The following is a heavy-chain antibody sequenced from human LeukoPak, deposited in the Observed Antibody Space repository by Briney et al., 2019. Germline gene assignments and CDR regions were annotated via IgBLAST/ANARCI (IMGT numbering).Heavy chain of an antibody. D-gene: IGHD6-25*01. J-gene: IGHJ3*02. CDR2: IYSGGST. Sequence: GRSLRLSCAASGFTVSSNYISWVRQAPGKGLEWVSVIYSGGSTYYADSVKGRFTISRHNSKNTLYLQMNSLRAEDTAVYYCANGSLCADAIDIWGQGTTVTVSS. V-gene: IGHV3-53*04. CDR3: ANGSLCADAIDI. CDR1: GFTVSSNY.